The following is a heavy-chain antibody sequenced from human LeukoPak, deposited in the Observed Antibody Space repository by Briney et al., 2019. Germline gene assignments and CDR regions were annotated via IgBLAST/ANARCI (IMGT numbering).Heavy chain of an antibody. D-gene: IGHD3-22*01. V-gene: IGHV3-23*01. CDR3: AKGPYDSSGYYYPWDY. CDR2: ISGSGGST. Sequence: GGSLRLSCAASGFTFSSYAMSWVRQAPGKGLEWVSAISGSGGSTYYADSVKGRFTISSDNSKNTLYLQMNSLRAEDTAVYYRAKGPYDSSGYYYPWDYWGQGTLVTVFS. CDR1: GFTFSSYA. J-gene: IGHJ4*02.